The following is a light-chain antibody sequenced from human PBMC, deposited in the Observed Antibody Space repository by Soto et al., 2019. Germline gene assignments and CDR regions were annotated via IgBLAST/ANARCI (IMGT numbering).Light chain of an antibody. Sequence: QSALTQPPSVSGSPGQSVTISCTGTSSDIGYHNRVSWYQQPPGTAPKLMIYEVSTRYSGVPDRFPGSKSGNTASLTISGLQAEDEADYYCSSFASSATLVFGGGTKVTVL. J-gene: IGLJ3*02. CDR3: SSFASSATLV. CDR2: EVS. V-gene: IGLV2-18*02. CDR1: SSDIGYHNR.